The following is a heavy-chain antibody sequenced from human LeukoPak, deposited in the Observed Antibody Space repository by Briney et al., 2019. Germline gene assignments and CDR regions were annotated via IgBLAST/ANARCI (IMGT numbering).Heavy chain of an antibody. CDR3: AKDYNNGFDY. D-gene: IGHD1-14*01. CDR2: IRYDGSTK. Sequence: GGSLRLSCAASGFSVSGYGMHWVRQAPGKGLEWVTFIRYDGSTKSYADSVKGRFTIARDNSKNNLYLQMNSLRAEDTAVYFCAKDYNNGFDYWGQGALVTVSS. V-gene: IGHV3-30*02. J-gene: IGHJ4*02. CDR1: GFSVSGYG.